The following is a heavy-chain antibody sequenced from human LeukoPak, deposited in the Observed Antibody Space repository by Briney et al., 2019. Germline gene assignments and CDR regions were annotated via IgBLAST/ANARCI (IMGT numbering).Heavy chain of an antibody. V-gene: IGHV3-74*01. CDR3: ASVLATTWFGSGPYYFDY. D-gene: IGHD5-12*01. CDR2: INSDGSST. Sequence: GGSLRLSCAASGFTFSSYWMHWVRQAPGKGLVWVSRINSDGSSTSYADSVKGRFTISRDNAKNTLYLQMNSLRAEDTAVYYCASVLATTWFGSGPYYFDYWGQGTLVTVSS. CDR1: GFTFSSYW. J-gene: IGHJ4*02.